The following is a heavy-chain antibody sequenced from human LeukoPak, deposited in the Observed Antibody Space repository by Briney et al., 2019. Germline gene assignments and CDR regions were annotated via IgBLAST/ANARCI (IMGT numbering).Heavy chain of an antibody. V-gene: IGHV1-18*01. J-gene: IGHJ4*02. CDR3: ARNPPAGMVVMFGGDY. D-gene: IGHD3-16*01. CDR1: GYTFTSYG. Sequence: ASVKVSCKASGYTFTSYGISWVRQAPGQGLEWVGWISAYNGNTNYAQKLQGRVTMTTDTSTSTAYMELRSLRSDDTAVYYCARNPPAGMVVMFGGDYWGQGTLVTVSS. CDR2: ISAYNGNT.